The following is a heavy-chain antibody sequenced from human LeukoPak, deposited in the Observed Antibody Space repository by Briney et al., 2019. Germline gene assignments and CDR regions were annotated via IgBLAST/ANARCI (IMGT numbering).Heavy chain of an antibody. D-gene: IGHD5-18*01. J-gene: IGHJ5*02. CDR2: ISAYNGNT. CDR1: GYTFTSYG. V-gene: IGHV1-18*04. CDR3: ARDRAQGTAMVKARWFDP. Sequence: GASVKVSCKASGYTFTSYGISWVRQAPGQGLEWMGWISAYNGNTNYAQKLQGRVTMTTDTSTSTAYMELRSLRSDDTAVYYCARDRAQGTAMVKARWFDPWGQGTLVTVSS.